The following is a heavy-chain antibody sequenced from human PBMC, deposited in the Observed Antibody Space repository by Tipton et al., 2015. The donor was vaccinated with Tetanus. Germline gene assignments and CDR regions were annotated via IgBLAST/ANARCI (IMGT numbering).Heavy chain of an antibody. Sequence: GLVKPSQTLSLTCAMSGDSVSSNSVAWNWIRQSPSRGLEWLGRTYYRSEWYYEYAASVRSRITVNPDTSNNQFSLRLTSVTAEDSAVYFCARGQHSTFTSWGQGTLVTVSP. CDR3: ARGQHSTFTS. CDR2: TYYRSEWYY. V-gene: IGHV6-1*01. J-gene: IGHJ5*02. CDR1: GDSVSSNSVA. D-gene: IGHD2-2*01.